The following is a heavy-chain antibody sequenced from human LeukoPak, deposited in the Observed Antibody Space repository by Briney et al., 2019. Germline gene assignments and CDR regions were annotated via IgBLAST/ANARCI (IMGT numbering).Heavy chain of an antibody. CDR3: ARLTPTTLSLYYYYMDV. J-gene: IGHJ6*03. CDR1: GGSISSSNW. D-gene: IGHD2/OR15-2a*01. V-gene: IGHV4-4*02. CDR2: IFHSGTT. Sequence: SPSETPSLTCAVSGGSISSSNWWSWVRQPPGKGLEWIGRIFHSGTTDYKTSLKGRVTISVDKSKNQFSLTLTSVTAADTAVYYCARLTPTTLSLYYYYMDVWGKGTTVTVSS.